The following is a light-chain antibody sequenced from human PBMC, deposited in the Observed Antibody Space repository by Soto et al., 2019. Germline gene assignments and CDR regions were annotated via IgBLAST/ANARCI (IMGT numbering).Light chain of an antibody. Sequence: QAVVTQPPSASGTPGQRVTISCSGSSSNIGNNYVYWYQHLPGTAPKLLIYRNNQLPSGVPDRVSGSKSGTAASLAISGLRSEDEADYYSAACDDSLSGPVFGGGTKLPVL. V-gene: IGLV1-47*01. J-gene: IGLJ2*01. CDR3: AACDDSLSGPV. CDR2: RNN. CDR1: SSNIGNNY.